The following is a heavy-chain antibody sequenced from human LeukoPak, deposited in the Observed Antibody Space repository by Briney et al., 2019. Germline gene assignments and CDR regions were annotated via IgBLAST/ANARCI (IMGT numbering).Heavy chain of an antibody. Sequence: SETLSLTCTVSGGSISSYYWSWIRQPPGEGLEWIGYIYYSGSTNYNPSLKSRVTISVDTSKNQFSLKLSSVTAADTAVYYCARLVWWPAAMDGWYFDLWGRGTLVTVSS. J-gene: IGHJ2*01. CDR2: IYYSGST. V-gene: IGHV4-59*01. CDR1: GGSISSYY. D-gene: IGHD2-2*01. CDR3: ARLVWWPAAMDGWYFDL.